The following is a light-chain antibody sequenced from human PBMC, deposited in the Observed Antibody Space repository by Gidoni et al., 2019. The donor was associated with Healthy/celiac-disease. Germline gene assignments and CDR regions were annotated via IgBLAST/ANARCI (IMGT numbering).Light chain of an antibody. J-gene: IGKJ4*01. CDR3: QQYYSTPPSPLT. Sequence: DIVMTQSPDSLPVSLGERATINCKSSESVLYSSNNKNYLAWYQQKPGQPPKLLIYWASTRESGVPDRFSGSGSGTDFTLTSSSLQAEDVAVYYCQQYYSTPPSPLTFGGETKVEIK. CDR2: WAS. V-gene: IGKV4-1*01. CDR1: ESVLYSSNNKNY.